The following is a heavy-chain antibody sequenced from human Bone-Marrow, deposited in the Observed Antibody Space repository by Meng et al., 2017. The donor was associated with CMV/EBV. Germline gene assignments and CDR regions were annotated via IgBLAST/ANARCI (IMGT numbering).Heavy chain of an antibody. CDR3: ARGKVVTPGDSNRGNNGFDP. Sequence: SETLSLTCAVYGGSFSGYYWSWIRQPPGKGLEWIGEINHSGSTNYNPSLKSRVTISVDTSKNQFSLKLSSVTAADTAVYYCARGKVVTPGDSNRGNNGFDPWGQGTLVTVSS. J-gene: IGHJ5*02. CDR1: GGSFSGYY. CDR2: INHSGST. V-gene: IGHV4-34*01. D-gene: IGHD4-23*01.